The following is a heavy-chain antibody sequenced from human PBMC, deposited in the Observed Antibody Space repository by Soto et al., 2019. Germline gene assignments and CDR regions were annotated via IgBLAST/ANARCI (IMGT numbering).Heavy chain of an antibody. D-gene: IGHD4-17*01. J-gene: IGHJ6*02. V-gene: IGHV4-38-2*01. CDR2: IYYSGST. CDR1: GYSITNGYY. CDR3: ARRGDGSNYHYYYGMDV. Sequence: SETLSLTCAVSGYSITNGYYWGWIRQPPGKGLEWIGSIYYSGSTYYNPSLKSRVTISVDTSKNQFSLKLSSVTAADAAVYYCARRGDGSNYHYYYGMDVWSQGTTVTVSS.